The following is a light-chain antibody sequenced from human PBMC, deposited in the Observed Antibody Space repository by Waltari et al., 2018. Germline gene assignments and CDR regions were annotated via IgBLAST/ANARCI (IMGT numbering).Light chain of an antibody. J-gene: IGLJ3*02. Sequence: QSALTQPASVSGSLGQSITISCTGTSRDVGGYGQVSWYQQHPGKAPELIIDEVSKRPSGVSDRFSGSKSGNTASLTISGLQADDEADFYCSSFTYTTTLVFGGGTKLTVL. V-gene: IGLV2-14*01. CDR1: SRDVGGYGQ. CDR3: SSFTYTTTLV. CDR2: EVS.